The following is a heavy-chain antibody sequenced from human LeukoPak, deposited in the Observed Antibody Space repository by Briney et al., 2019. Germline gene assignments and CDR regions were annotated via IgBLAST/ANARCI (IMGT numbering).Heavy chain of an antibody. CDR2: ISYDGSNK. Sequence: TGGSLRLSCAASGFTFSSYAMHWVRQAPGKGLEWVAVISYDGSNKYYADSVKGRFTISRDNSKNTLYLQMNSLRAEDTAVYYCARDPEDDSNYSNFDYWGQGTLVTVSS. CDR3: ARDPEDDSNYSNFDY. J-gene: IGHJ4*02. V-gene: IGHV3-30-3*01. D-gene: IGHD4-11*01. CDR1: GFTFSSYA.